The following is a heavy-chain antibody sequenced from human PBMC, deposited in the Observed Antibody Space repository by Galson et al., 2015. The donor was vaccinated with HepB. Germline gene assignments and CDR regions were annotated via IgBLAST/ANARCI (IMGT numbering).Heavy chain of an antibody. V-gene: IGHV3-9*01. D-gene: IGHD1-7*01. CDR2: ISWNSGSI. J-gene: IGHJ3*02. CDR3: AKGQTGTTSDAFDI. Sequence: SLRLSCAASGFTFDDYAMHWVRLAPGKGLEWVSGISWNSGSIGYADSVKGRFTISRDNAKNSLYLQMNSLRAEDTALYYCAKGQTGTTSDAFDIWGQGTMVTVSS. CDR1: GFTFDDYA.